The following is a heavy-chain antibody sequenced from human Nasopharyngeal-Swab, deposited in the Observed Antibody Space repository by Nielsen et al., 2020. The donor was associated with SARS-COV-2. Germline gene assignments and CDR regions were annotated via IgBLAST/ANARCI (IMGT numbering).Heavy chain of an antibody. CDR1: GFTFGDYA. D-gene: IGHD3-9*01. CDR2: IRSKAYGGTT. Sequence: GESLKISCPASGFTFGDYAMSWVRQAPGKGLEWVGFIRSKAYGGTTEYAASVKGRFTISRDDSKSIAYLQMNSLKTEDTAVYYCTRDPSGNYDILTGFDYWGQGTLVTVSS. CDR3: TRDPSGNYDILTGFDY. J-gene: IGHJ4*02. V-gene: IGHV3-49*04.